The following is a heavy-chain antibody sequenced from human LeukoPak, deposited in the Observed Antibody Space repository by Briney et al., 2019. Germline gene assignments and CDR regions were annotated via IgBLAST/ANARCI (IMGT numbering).Heavy chain of an antibody. Sequence: ASVKVSCKAPGYTFTSYGISWVRQAPGQGLEWMGWISAYNGNTNYAQKLQGRVTMTTDTSTSTAYMELRSLRSDDTAVYYCARDFSITGTTSYNWFDPWGQGTLVTVSS. V-gene: IGHV1-18*01. CDR1: GYTFTSYG. CDR3: ARDFSITGTTSYNWFDP. J-gene: IGHJ5*02. D-gene: IGHD1-20*01. CDR2: ISAYNGNT.